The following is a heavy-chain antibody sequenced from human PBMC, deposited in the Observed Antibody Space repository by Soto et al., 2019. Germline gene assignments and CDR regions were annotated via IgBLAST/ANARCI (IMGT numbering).Heavy chain of an antibody. CDR3: ASRSGRYDSSGQPYYYGMDV. CDR2: IYSGGST. D-gene: IGHD3-22*01. J-gene: IGHJ6*02. Sequence: GGSLRLSCAASGFTVCSNYLSWVRQAPGKGLEWVSVIYSGGSTYYADSVKGRFTISRDNSKNTLYLQMNSLRAEDTAVYYCASRSGRYDSSGQPYYYGMDVWGQGTTVTVSS. V-gene: IGHV3-66*01. CDR1: GFTVCSNY.